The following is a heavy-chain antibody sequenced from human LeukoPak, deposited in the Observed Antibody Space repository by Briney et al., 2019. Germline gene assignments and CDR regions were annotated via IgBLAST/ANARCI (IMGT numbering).Heavy chain of an antibody. D-gene: IGHD4-17*01. J-gene: IGHJ4*02. CDR3: ARASDDFGDYGFDY. V-gene: IGHV4-4*07. Sequence: SETLSLTCTVSGGSISNYYRNWIRQPAGQELEWIGRIYTSRSTNYNPSLKSRLTMSMDKSKNQLSLRLSSVTAADTAVYCWARASDDFGDYGFDYWGQGTLVTVSS. CDR2: IYTSRST. CDR1: GGSISNYY.